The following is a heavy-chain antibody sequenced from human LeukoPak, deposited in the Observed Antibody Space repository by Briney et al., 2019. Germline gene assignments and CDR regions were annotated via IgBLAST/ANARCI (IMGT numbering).Heavy chain of an antibody. CDR3: ARGLIYYDSSGYYYFGGWFDP. V-gene: IGHV4-34*01. D-gene: IGHD3-22*01. J-gene: IGHJ5*02. Sequence: SETLSLTCAVYGGSFSGYYWSWIRQPPGKGLEWTGEINHSGSTNYNPSLKSRVTISVDTSKNQFSLKLSSVTAADTAVYYCARGLIYYDSSGYYYFGGWFDPWGQGTLVTVSS. CDR2: INHSGST. CDR1: GGSFSGYY.